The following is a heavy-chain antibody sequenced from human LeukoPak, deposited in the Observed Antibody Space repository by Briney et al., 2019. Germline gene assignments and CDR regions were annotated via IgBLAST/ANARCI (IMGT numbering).Heavy chain of an antibody. Sequence: PGGSLRLSCAGSRFTFDDYGMSWVRQAPGKGLEWVSGINWNGGSTGYADSVKGRFTISRDNAKNSLYLQMNSLRAEDTALYYCARDGFPDIVVVPAAATGHYYYYYMDVWGKGTTVTVS. J-gene: IGHJ6*03. V-gene: IGHV3-20*04. CDR2: INWNGGST. CDR1: RFTFDDYG. D-gene: IGHD2-2*01. CDR3: ARDGFPDIVVVPAAATGHYYYYYMDV.